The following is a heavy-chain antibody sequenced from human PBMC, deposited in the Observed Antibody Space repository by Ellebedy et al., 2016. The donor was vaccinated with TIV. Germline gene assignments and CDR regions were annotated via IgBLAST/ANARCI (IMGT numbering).Heavy chain of an antibody. V-gene: IGHV3-30*03. CDR2: ISYDGTNQ. CDR1: GFTFSSHG. CDR3: AGESKHGYYVGRDSSGMDV. D-gene: IGHD2-21*02. Sequence: PGGSLRLSCAASGFTFSSHGMHWVRQAPGKGLEWVAGISYDGTNQYYEDSVKGRFTISRDNSKNTLYLQMNSLRAEDTAVYYCAGESKHGYYVGRDSSGMDVWGQGTTVTVSS. J-gene: IGHJ6*02.